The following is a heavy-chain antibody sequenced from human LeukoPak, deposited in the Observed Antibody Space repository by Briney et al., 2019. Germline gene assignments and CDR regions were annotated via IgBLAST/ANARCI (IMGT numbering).Heavy chain of an antibody. CDR2: MNTDTGYT. D-gene: IGHD4-11*01. CDR3: AALSNYDWSNWLDP. J-gene: IGHJ5*02. Sequence: VASVKVSCKASGHTLTSFNVNWVRQATGQGLEWMGWMNTDTGYTGFAQKFKGRVTMTWNTSINTAYLELSSLESEDTGIYYCAALSNYDWSNWLDPWGQGTLVTVSS. V-gene: IGHV1-8*02. CDR1: GHTLTSFN.